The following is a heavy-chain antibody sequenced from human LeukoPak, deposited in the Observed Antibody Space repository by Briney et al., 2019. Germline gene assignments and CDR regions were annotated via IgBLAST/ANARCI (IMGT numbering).Heavy chain of an antibody. CDR2: ISYDGSNK. CDR1: GFTFSSYA. Sequence: PGGSLRLSCAASGFTFSSYAMHWVRQAPGKGLEWVAVISYDGSNKYYADSVKGRFTISRDNSKNTLYLQMNSLRAEDTAVYYCARDAIVIMITFGGVIVKYHFDYWGQGTLVTVSS. V-gene: IGHV3-30-3*01. CDR3: ARDAIVIMITFGGVIVKYHFDY. J-gene: IGHJ4*02. D-gene: IGHD3-16*02.